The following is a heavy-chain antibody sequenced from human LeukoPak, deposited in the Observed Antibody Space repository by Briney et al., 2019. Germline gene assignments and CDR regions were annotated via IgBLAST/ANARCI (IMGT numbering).Heavy chain of an antibody. CDR2: IKQDGSEK. Sequence: GGSLRLSCAASGFTFSSYWMSWVRQAPGKGLEWVANIKQDGSEKYYVDSVKGRFTISRDNAKNSLYPQMNSLRAEDTAVYYCARLRIRRGQLWSLPYFDYWGQGTLVTVSS. V-gene: IGHV3-7*01. CDR3: ARLRIRRGQLWSLPYFDY. CDR1: GFTFSSYW. D-gene: IGHD5-18*01. J-gene: IGHJ4*02.